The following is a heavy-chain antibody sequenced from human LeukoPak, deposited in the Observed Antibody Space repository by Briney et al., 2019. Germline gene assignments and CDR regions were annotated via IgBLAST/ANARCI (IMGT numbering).Heavy chain of an antibody. J-gene: IGHJ6*03. CDR1: DDSITMYY. CDR3: ARGRVSSSTWYSTYYYFFYMNF. Sequence: SETLSLTCTVSDDSITMYYWTWIRQPPGKGLEWIGYVDHTGSTKFNPSLNGRVSISRDTSNNFFSLRLRSVTAADTAVYFCARGRVSSSTWYSTYYYFFYMNFWGKGTTVTVSS. CDR2: VDHTGST. D-gene: IGHD4-11*01. V-gene: IGHV4-59*01.